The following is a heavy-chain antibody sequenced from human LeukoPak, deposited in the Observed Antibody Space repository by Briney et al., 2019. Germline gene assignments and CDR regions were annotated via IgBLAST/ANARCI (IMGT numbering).Heavy chain of an antibody. CDR1: GGSFSGYY. CDR2: ISYRGSA. J-gene: IGHJ4*02. Sequence: SETLSLTCAVYGGSFSGYYWSWIRQPPGKGLEWIGSISYRGSANYNPSLKSRVTISPDTSGSHFSLKLSSVTAADTAVYYCARDRSSYGKGHYDFWGQGTLVTVSS. D-gene: IGHD4-17*01. V-gene: IGHV4-34*01. CDR3: ARDRSSYGKGHYDF.